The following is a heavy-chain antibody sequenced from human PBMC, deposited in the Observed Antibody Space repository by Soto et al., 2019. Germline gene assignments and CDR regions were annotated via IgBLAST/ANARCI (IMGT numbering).Heavy chain of an antibody. CDR1: GFTFSSYS. D-gene: IGHD4-4*01. V-gene: IGHV3-21*01. CDR2: ISSSSSYI. CDR3: ASTIYSNYFGCGYYYMEV. J-gene: IGHJ6*03. Sequence: EVQLVESGGGLVKPGGSLRLSCAASGFTFSSYSMNWVRQAPGKGLAWVSSISSSSSYIYYADSVKDRFTISRDNAKQSLYLQMSSVRAEDKAVYYCASTIYSNYFGCGYYYMEVWGKGVPVTVPS.